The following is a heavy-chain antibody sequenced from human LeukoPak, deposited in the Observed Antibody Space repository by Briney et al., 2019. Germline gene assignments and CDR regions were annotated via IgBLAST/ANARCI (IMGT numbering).Heavy chain of an antibody. V-gene: IGHV3-23*01. Sequence: GGSLRLSCAASGFTFSSYAMSWVRQAPGKGLEWVSAISGSGGSTYYADSVKGRFTISRDNSKNTLYLQMNSLRAEDTAVYYCAISLPGPYYYDSSAKGYWGQGTLVTVS. CDR3: AISLPGPYYYDSSAKGY. J-gene: IGHJ4*02. D-gene: IGHD3-22*01. CDR1: GFTFSSYA. CDR2: ISGSGGST.